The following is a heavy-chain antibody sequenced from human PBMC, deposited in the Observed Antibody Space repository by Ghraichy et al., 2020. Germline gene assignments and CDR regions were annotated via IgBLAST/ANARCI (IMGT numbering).Heavy chain of an antibody. CDR1: GGSISSYY. CDR2: IYYSGST. CDR3: ARHCSGGSCYDYFDY. Sequence: SETLSLTCTVSGGSISSYYWSWIRQPPGKGLEWIGYIYYSGSTNYNPSLKSRVTISVDTSKNQFSLKLSSVTAADTAVYYCARHCSGGSCYDYFDYWGQGTLVTVSS. D-gene: IGHD2-15*01. V-gene: IGHV4-59*08. J-gene: IGHJ4*02.